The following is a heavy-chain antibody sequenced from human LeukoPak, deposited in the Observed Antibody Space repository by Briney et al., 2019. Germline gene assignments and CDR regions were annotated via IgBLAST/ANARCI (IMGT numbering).Heavy chain of an antibody. CDR2: ISSSGSTI. D-gene: IGHD2-2*01. V-gene: IGHV3-11*01. J-gene: IGHJ4*02. CDR3: ARGCSSTSCYRFDY. Sequence: PGGSLRLSCAASGFTFSDYYMSWIRQAPGKGLEWVSYISSSGSTIYYADSVKGRFTISRDNAKNSLYLQMNSLRAEDTAVCYCARGCSSTSCYRFDYWGQGTLVTVSS. CDR1: GFTFSDYY.